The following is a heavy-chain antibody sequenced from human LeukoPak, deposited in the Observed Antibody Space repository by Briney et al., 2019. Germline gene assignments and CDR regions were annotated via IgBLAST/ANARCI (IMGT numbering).Heavy chain of an antibody. CDR3: ARPVVMRGFGY. CDR1: GFTLSNYP. V-gene: IGHV3-23*01. J-gene: IGHJ4*02. D-gene: IGHD4-23*01. Sequence: GGSLRLSCAASGFTLSNYPMGWVRQAPVKGLEWLSAIGEEKSGSWTKSADSVKGRFTISRDNSENTLYLQMDSLTVEDTAVYYCARPVVMRGFGYWGQGTLVTVSS. CDR2: IGEEKSGSWT.